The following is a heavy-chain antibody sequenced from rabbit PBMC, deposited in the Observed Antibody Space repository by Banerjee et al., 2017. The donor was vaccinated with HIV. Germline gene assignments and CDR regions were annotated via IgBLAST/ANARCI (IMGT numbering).Heavy chain of an antibody. J-gene: IGHJ4*01. CDR3: ARDIDGSVGVAFDL. V-gene: IGHV1S45*01. CDR2: IDTGSGNS. CDR1: GFTLSSYG. Sequence: QEQLEESGGDLVKPEGSLTLTCTASGFTLSSYGISWVRQAPGKGLEWIGSIDTGSGNSYYASWAKGRFTGSKTSSTTVTLQMTRLTAADTATYFCARDIDGSVGVAFDLWGQGTLVTVS. D-gene: IGHD3-1*01.